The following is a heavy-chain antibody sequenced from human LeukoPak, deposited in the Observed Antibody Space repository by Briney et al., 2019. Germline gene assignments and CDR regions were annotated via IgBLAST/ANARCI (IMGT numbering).Heavy chain of an antibody. D-gene: IGHD3-16*01. Sequence: GGSLRLSCAASGVTFSSYSMNWVRQAPGQGREWVSYIDNSRSSTYSADSVKGRFRISRDNVKSSLDLEMNSLRAEDTAVYYCARAMSTFGGVRNYSDSWGQGTLVTASS. CDR3: ARAMSTFGGVRNYSDS. J-gene: IGHJ4*02. V-gene: IGHV3-48*04. CDR1: GVTFSSYS. CDR2: IDNSRSST.